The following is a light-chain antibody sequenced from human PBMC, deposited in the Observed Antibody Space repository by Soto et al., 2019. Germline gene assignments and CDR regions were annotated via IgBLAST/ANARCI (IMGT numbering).Light chain of an antibody. CDR2: RNN. CDR1: TSNIGSNY. Sequence: QSVLTQPPSVSEVPRQRVTISCSGSTSNIGSNYVYWYQQLPGTAPKLLIYRNNQRPSGVPDRFSGSKSGTSASLAISGLRSDDEADYFCATWDDSLNGFYVFGTGTKVTVL. J-gene: IGLJ1*01. CDR3: ATWDDSLNGFYV. V-gene: IGLV1-47*01.